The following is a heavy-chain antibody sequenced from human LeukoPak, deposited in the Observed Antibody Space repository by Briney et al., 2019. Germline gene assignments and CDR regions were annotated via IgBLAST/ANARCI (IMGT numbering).Heavy chain of an antibody. V-gene: IGHV4-59*01. CDR1: GGSISSYY. CDR3: AREAATALYYFDY. CDR2: IYYSGST. Sequence: SETLSLTCTVSGGSISSYYWSLIRQPPGRGLEWIGYIYYSGSTNYNPSLKSRVTISVDTSKNQFSLKLSSVTAADTAVYYCAREAATALYYFDYWGQGTLVTVSS. D-gene: IGHD2-21*02. J-gene: IGHJ4*02.